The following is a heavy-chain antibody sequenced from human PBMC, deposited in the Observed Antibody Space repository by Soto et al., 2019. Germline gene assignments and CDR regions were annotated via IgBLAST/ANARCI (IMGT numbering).Heavy chain of an antibody. CDR2: ISGSGGST. CDR3: AKARGGGSWVANRDYYFDY. V-gene: IGHV3-23*01. J-gene: IGHJ4*02. D-gene: IGHD2-15*01. Sequence: GGSLRLSCAASGFTFSNYAVTWVRQAPGKGLEWVSAISGSGGSTYYADSVKGRFTISRDNSKNTLYLQMNSLRAEDTAVYYCAKARGGGSWVANRDYYFDYWGQGTLVTVSS. CDR1: GFTFSNYA.